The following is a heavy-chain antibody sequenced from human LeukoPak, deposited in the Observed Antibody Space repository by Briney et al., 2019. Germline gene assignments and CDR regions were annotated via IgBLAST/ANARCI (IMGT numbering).Heavy chain of an antibody. CDR3: AFSSGWTGPYNNY. D-gene: IGHD6-19*01. CDR2: IYTSGST. CDR1: GGSISSYY. J-gene: IGHJ4*02. V-gene: IGHV4-4*07. Sequence: SETLSLTCTVSGGSISSYYWSWIPQPAGKGLEWIGRIYTSGSTNYNPSLKSRVTMSVATSKNQFSLKLSSVTAADTAVYYCAFSSGWTGPYNNYWGQGTLVTVSS.